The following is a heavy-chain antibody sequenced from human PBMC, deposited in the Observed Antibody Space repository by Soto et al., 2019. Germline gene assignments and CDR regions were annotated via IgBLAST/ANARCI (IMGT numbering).Heavy chain of an antibody. J-gene: IGHJ4*02. D-gene: IGHD4-4*01. V-gene: IGHV4-4*02. CDR1: GGSITSDNW. Sequence: QVQLQESGPRLVKPSGTLSLTCTVSGGSITSDNWWTWVRQPPGKGLEWIGEIYHSGDTNYKPSLENRVSISIDKTKNQMSLRLNSVTAADTAVYYCARETYSNYGGWIDFWGQGALVTVSS. CDR3: ARETYSNYGGWIDF. CDR2: IYHSGDT.